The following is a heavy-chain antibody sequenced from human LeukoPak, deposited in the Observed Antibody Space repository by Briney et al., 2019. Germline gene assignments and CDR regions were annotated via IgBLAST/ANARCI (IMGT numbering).Heavy chain of an antibody. J-gene: IGHJ5*02. Sequence: SETLSLTCTVSGGSISSGPSYWGWVRQSPGKGLEWIGTTSYSTDFSGSTYYNPSLKSRVTISVDTSKNQFSLQLTSVTAADTAVYYCARDSRFGSITVFGIIYENWFDTWGQGTHVIVSS. CDR2: TSYSTDFSGST. CDR3: ARDSRFGSITVFGIIYENWFDT. CDR1: GGSISSGPSY. V-gene: IGHV4-39*07. D-gene: IGHD3-3*01.